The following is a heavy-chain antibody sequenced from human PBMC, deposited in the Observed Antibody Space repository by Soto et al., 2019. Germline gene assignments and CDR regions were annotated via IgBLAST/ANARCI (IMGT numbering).Heavy chain of an antibody. D-gene: IGHD3-3*01. CDR2: INAGNGNT. CDR3: AREDYDFLAWFDP. V-gene: IGHV1-3*01. J-gene: IGHJ5*02. Sequence: VASVKVSCKASGYTFTSYAMHWVRQAPGQRLEWMGWINAGNGNTKYSQKFQGRVTITRDTSASTAYMELSSLRSEDTAVYYCAREDYDFLAWFDPWGQGTLVTVSS. CDR1: GYTFTSYA.